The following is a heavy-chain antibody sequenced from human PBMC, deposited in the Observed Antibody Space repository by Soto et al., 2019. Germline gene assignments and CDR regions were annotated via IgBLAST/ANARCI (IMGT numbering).Heavy chain of an antibody. D-gene: IGHD6-13*01. CDR3: ARRAAAGRSFDY. CDR1: GFTFSDYY. J-gene: IGHJ4*02. V-gene: IGHV3-11*01. Sequence: GGSLRLSYAASGFTFSDYYMTWIRQAPGKGLEWVSYISSSGNSIYYADSVRGRFTVSRDNAKNSLFLQMNSLRAEDTAVYYCARRAAAGRSFDYWGLGTLVTVSS. CDR2: ISSSGNSI.